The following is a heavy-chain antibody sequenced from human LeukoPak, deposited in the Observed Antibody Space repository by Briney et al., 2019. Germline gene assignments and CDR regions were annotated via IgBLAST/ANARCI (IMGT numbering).Heavy chain of an antibody. CDR1: GYSFTYYY. CDR3: ARSYSGSYTH. V-gene: IGHV1-2*06. D-gene: IGHD1-26*01. Sequence: GASVKVSCKASGYSFTYYYIHWVRQAPGQGLEWVGLIHPNSGDTFYAQKFRGRVTMARDTSIKTAYMELDRLTSDDTAVYYCARSYSGSYTHWAQGILVTVSS. CDR2: IHPNSGDT. J-gene: IGHJ4*02.